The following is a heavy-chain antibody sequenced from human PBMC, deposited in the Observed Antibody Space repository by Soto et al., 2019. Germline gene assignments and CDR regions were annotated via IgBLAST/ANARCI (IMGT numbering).Heavy chain of an antibody. D-gene: IGHD2-2*01. CDR2: IWFDGSRK. CDR3: ARDRLVPYGYGMDV. Sequence: QMQLVESGGGVVQPGRSLRLSCAASGFTFRSYGIHWARQAPGKGLEWVALIWFDGSRKYYVDSVKGRFAVSRDNLKNTLYLQMNSLRVEDTAVYYCARDRLVPYGYGMDVWGQGTTVTVSS. CDR1: GFTFRSYG. V-gene: IGHV3-33*01. J-gene: IGHJ6*02.